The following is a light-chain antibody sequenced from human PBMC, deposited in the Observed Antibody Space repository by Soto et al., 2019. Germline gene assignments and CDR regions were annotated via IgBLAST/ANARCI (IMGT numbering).Light chain of an antibody. CDR1: QHVTTTY. V-gene: IGKV3-20*01. CDR3: QQYYSSLN. CDR2: GAS. Sequence: PGERATLSCTASQHVTTTYIAWYQQKFGQAPRLLIYGASTRATGTPDRFTGGGFGTDFTLTISRVEPEDFAVYYCQQYYSSLNFGGGTKVE. J-gene: IGKJ4*01.